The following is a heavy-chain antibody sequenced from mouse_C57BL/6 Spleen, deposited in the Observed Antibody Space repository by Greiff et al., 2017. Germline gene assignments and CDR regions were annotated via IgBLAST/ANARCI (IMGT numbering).Heavy chain of an antibody. Sequence: EVMLVESGGGLVKPGGSLKLSCAASGFTFSSYAMSWVRQTPEKRLEWVATISDGGSYTYYPDNVKGRFTISRDNAKNNLYLQMSHLKTEDTAMYYCARYLRGGYFDYWGQGTTLTVSS. CDR3: ARYLRGGYFDY. CDR2: ISDGGSYT. CDR1: GFTFSSYA. V-gene: IGHV5-4*03. J-gene: IGHJ2*01.